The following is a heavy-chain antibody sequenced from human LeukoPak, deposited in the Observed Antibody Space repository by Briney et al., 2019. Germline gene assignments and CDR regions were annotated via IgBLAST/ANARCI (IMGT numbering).Heavy chain of an antibody. CDR2: ISYDGGNK. D-gene: IGHD2-15*01. V-gene: IGHV3-30*18. CDR1: GLTFSSYG. J-gene: IGHJ6*04. CDR3: AKDAPPCSGGSCYSGYYFYGMDV. Sequence: GRSLRLSSAVSGLTFSSYGMHWVRQAPGKGLEWVAVISYDGGNKYYADSVKGRFTISRDNSKNTLYLQMNSLRAEDTAVFYCAKDAPPCSGGSCYSGYYFYGMDVWGKGTTVTVSS.